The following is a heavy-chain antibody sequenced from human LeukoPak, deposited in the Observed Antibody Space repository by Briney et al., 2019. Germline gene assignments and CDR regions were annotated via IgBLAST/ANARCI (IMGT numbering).Heavy chain of an antibody. Sequence: GGSLRLSCAASGFTFSSYAMSWVRQAPGKGLEWVSAISGSGGSTYYADSVKGRFTISRDNAKNSLYLQMNSLRVEDTAVYYCARDAYIAVAGYVDYWGQGTLVTVSS. CDR3: ARDAYIAVAGYVDY. J-gene: IGHJ4*02. CDR1: GFTFSSYA. CDR2: ISGSGGST. V-gene: IGHV3-23*01. D-gene: IGHD6-19*01.